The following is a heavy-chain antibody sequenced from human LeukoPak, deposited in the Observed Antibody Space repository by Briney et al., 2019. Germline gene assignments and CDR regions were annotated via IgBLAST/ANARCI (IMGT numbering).Heavy chain of an antibody. CDR3: AKDVKTMTDLDS. CDR1: GFTFSSYA. J-gene: IGHJ4*02. D-gene: IGHD1-1*01. Sequence: PGGSLRLSCAASGFTFSSYAMSWVRQPPGKGLEWVSVISGGTTSTYYADSVKGRFTISRDNSKNILYLQMNSLRAEDTAVYCCAKDVKTMTDLDSWGQGTLVTVSS. V-gene: IGHV3-23*01. CDR2: ISGGTTST.